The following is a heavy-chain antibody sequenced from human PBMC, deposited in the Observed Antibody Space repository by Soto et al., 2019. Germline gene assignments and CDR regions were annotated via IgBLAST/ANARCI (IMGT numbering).Heavy chain of an antibody. J-gene: IGHJ2*01. CDR3: ARSRDCGTGGTCHPEWYFDY. Sequence: VQLVQSGAEVKEPGASVKVSCKASGYTFINFGITWVRQAPGQGLEWVGWINTDKGYTTYAEKFHGRRSIXXXTXXNTAYMHLSSLNSDDTAVYYCARSRDCGTGGTCHPEWYFDYWGRGTLVTVSS. CDR2: INTDKGYT. CDR1: GYTFINFG. V-gene: IGHV1-18*01. D-gene: IGHD2-8*02.